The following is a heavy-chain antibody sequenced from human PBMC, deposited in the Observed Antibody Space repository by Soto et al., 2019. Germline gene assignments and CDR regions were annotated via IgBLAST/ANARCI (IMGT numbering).Heavy chain of an antibody. D-gene: IGHD5-12*01. CDR1: GFSFNSYA. Sequence: GGSLRLSCSASGFSFNSYAMMWVRQAPGKGLEWVSVISGSGGSSYFADSAKGRFTISRDNSKNMLYLEMNSLRAEDTARYFCAKGAIEYSASVDYWGQGTLVTVS. V-gene: IGHV3-23*01. J-gene: IGHJ4*02. CDR3: AKGAIEYSASVDY. CDR2: ISGSGGSS.